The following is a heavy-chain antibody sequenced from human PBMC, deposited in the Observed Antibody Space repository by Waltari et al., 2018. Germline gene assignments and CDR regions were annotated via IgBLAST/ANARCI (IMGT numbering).Heavy chain of an antibody. Sequence: AQLVHSGSELKTPGASVTVSFTLSGSTFTSSALNWVRQAPGQGLGWMEWINTNTGNPTYAQGFTGRFVFSLDTSGSTASLQISSLKAEDTAVYYCASEHSRGMDVWGQGTTVIVSS. CDR3: ASEHSRGMDV. CDR2: INTNTGNP. J-gene: IGHJ6*02. CDR1: GSTFTSSA. V-gene: IGHV7-4-1*02.